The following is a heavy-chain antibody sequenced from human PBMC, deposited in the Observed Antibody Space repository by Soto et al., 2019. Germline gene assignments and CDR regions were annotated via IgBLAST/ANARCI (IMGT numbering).Heavy chain of an antibody. J-gene: IGHJ3*02. CDR3: ARGPRRNCSGGSCHSRRYHDAFDI. Sequence: QVQLQQWGAGLLKPSETLSLTCAVYGGSFSGYYWSWIRQPPGKGLEWMGEINHSGSTNYNPSLKSRVTISVDTSKNQFYLKLSSVTAADRAVYYCARGPRRNCSGGSCHSRRYHDAFDIWGQGTMVTVSS. CDR2: INHSGST. V-gene: IGHV4-34*01. CDR1: GGSFSGYY. D-gene: IGHD2-15*01.